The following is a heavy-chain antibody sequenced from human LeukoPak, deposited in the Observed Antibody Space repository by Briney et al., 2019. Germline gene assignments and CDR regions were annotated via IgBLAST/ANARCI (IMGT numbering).Heavy chain of an antibody. CDR3: ARVCSSTSCYTEAYYGMDV. Sequence: PAETLSLTCAVYGGSFSGYYWSWIRQPPGKGLEWIGEIKHSGSTNYNPSLKSRVTISVDTSKNQFSLKLSSVTAADTAVYYCARVCSSTSCYTEAYYGMDVWGQGTTVTVSS. D-gene: IGHD2-2*02. V-gene: IGHV4-34*01. J-gene: IGHJ6*02. CDR2: IKHSGST. CDR1: GGSFSGYY.